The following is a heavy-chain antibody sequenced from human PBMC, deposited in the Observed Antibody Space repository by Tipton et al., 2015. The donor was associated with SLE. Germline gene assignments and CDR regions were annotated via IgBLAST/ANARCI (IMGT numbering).Heavy chain of an antibody. CDR1: AGSINISF. J-gene: IGHJ4*02. D-gene: IGHD2/OR15-2a*01. V-gene: IGHV4-59*01. CDR3: ARGPFD. Sequence: TLSLTCTVSAGSINISFWSWIRQPPGKGLEWIGSIYNSGSTNYNPSLKSRVTMSVDTSKNQFSLNLKSVTVADTAVYYCARGPFDWGQGILVTVSS. CDR2: IYNSGST.